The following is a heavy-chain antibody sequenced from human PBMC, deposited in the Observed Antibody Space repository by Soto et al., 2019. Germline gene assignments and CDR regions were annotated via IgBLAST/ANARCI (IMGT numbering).Heavy chain of an antibody. Sequence: QVQLVQSGAEVKKPGASVKVSCKASGYTFASYAISWVRQAPGQGLEWMGWITAYNGNTNYAHKLQGRVTMTTATSTSTAYLELRSLSSAATAVYSCARDSPPPREWGQGTLVTVSS. CDR3: ARDSPPPRE. CDR2: ITAYNGNT. J-gene: IGHJ4*02. CDR1: GYTFASYA. D-gene: IGHD1-26*01. V-gene: IGHV1-18*01.